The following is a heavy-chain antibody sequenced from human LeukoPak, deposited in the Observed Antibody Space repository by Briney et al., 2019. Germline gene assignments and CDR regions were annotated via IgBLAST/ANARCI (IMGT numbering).Heavy chain of an antibody. CDR3: ARDGDRLAYCGGDCYSGAFDI. Sequence: GGSLRLSCAASGFTFSDYYMSWVRQAPGKGLEWVSYISSSGSTIYYADSVKGRFTISRDNAKNSLYLQMNSLRAEDTAVYYCARDGDRLAYCGGDCYSGAFDIWGQGTMVTVSS. V-gene: IGHV3-11*01. CDR1: GFTFSDYY. D-gene: IGHD2-21*02. J-gene: IGHJ3*02. CDR2: ISSSGSTI.